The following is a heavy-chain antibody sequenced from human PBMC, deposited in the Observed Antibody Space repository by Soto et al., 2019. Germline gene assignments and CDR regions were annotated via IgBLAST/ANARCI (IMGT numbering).Heavy chain of an antibody. D-gene: IGHD1-26*01. CDR1: GDSISSYY. J-gene: IGHJ3*02. Sequence: QVQLQESGPGLVKPSETLSLTCSVSGDSISSYYYNWIRQSPGKGLEWIGYVYYSGPTNYNPSLKSRVTFSVDTSRDEISLTLDSVTAADTAVYYCARSRLFSGFDDAFDIWGQGAMVTVSA. CDR2: VYYSGPT. CDR3: ARSRLFSGFDDAFDI. V-gene: IGHV4-59*01.